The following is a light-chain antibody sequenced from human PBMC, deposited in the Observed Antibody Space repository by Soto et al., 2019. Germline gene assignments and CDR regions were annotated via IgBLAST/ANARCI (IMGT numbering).Light chain of an antibody. V-gene: IGLV2-14*03. CDR3: SSYTSRTLYV. CDR1: NSDVYNY. CDR2: DVF. Sequence: QSVLTQPASVSGSPGQSSTISCTGTNSDVYNYVSWYQQHPGKAPKLMIYDVFNRPSGVSNRFSGSQSGNTASLTISGLQSEDEADYYCSSYTSRTLYVFGPGTKVTVL. J-gene: IGLJ1*01.